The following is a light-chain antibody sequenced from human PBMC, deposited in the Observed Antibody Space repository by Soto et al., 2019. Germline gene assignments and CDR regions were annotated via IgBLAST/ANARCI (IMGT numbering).Light chain of an antibody. CDR2: GAS. Sequence: VLTQSPGTLSLSPGERASLSCRASQTVGSNYVAWYQQKPGQAPRLLIYGASTRATGIPDRFSGSGSGTDFTLTINRLEPEDVAVYHCQQYGSSPLTLGGGTKVDIK. CDR1: QTVGSNY. V-gene: IGKV3-20*01. CDR3: QQYGSSPLT. J-gene: IGKJ4*01.